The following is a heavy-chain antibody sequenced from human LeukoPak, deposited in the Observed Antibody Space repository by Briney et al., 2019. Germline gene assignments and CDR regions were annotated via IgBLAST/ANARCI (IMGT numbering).Heavy chain of an antibody. J-gene: IGHJ4*02. CDR1: GDSFSSSSYY. CDR3: TRCSSTCYGGGVFNY. Sequence: SETLSLTCTVSGDSFSSSSYYWGWIRQPPGKGLEWLESIYYSGSTYYNPSLKSRITISVNTSKNQFSLKLSSVAAEDTAVYYCTRCSSTCYGGGVFNYWGEATLATVS. CDR2: IYYSGST. D-gene: IGHD2-2*01. V-gene: IGHV4-39*01.